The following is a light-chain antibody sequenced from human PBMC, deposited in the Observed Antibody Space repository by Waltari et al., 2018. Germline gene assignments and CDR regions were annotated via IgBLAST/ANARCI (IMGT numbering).Light chain of an antibody. J-gene: IGKJ4*01. CDR2: WAS. Sequence: DIVMTQSPDSLAVSLGERATINCRSSQRVLYSSNNKNYLAWYQAKPVQPPKLLLSWASTREYGVPDRFSGSWSGTDFTLTISSLQAEDVAVYYCQQHYSTPLTFGGGTKVEIK. CDR3: QQHYSTPLT. CDR1: QRVLYSSNNKNY. V-gene: IGKV4-1*01.